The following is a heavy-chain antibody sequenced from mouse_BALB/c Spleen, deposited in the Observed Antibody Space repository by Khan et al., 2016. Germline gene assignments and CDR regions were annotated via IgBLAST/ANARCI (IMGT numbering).Heavy chain of an antibody. J-gene: IGHJ2*01. CDR2: INPTTGYT. CDR3: ARCLDY. CDR1: GYTFTTYW. V-gene: IGHV1-7*01. Sequence: VQLQESGAELAKPGASVKMSCKASGYTFTTYWMHWVKQRPGQGLEWIGYINPTTGYTEYNQKFKDKATLTADKSSSTAYMQLSGLTSEDSAVYYCARCLDYWGQGTTLTVSS.